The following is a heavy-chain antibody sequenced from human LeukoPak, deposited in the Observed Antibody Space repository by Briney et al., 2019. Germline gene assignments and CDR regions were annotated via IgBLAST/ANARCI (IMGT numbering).Heavy chain of an antibody. CDR1: GFTFSSYT. V-gene: IGHV3-21*01. D-gene: IGHD1-26*01. CDR2: ISSSSSYM. J-gene: IGHJ6*03. CDR3: ARATWDPNYYYHMDV. Sequence: GGSLRLSCAASGFTFSSYTMKWVRQAPGKGLEWVSSISSSSSYMYYADSVKGRFTISRDNAKNSLFLQMNSLRAEDTAVYFCARATWDPNYYYHMDVWGKGTTVTISS.